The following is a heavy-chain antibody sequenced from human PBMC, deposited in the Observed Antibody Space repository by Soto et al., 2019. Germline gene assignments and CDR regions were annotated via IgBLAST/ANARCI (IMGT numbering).Heavy chain of an antibody. CDR2: IYYSGST. D-gene: IGHD2-21*01. Sequence: QVQLQESGPGLVKPSQTLSLTCTVSGGSISSGGYYWSWIRQHPGKGLEWIGYIYYSGSTYYNPSRSSRVTISVDTSKNQFSLKLSSVTAADTAVYYCARASLPRQGLDYYYYGMDVWGQGTTVTVSS. V-gene: IGHV4-31*03. CDR3: ARASLPRQGLDYYYYGMDV. J-gene: IGHJ6*02. CDR1: GGSISSGGYY.